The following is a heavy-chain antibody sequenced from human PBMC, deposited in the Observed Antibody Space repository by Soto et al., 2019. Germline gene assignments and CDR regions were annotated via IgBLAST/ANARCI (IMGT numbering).Heavy chain of an antibody. CDR3: AKDSGSGSYTPRYYYYYYMDV. CDR1: GFTFSSYG. CDR2: ISYDGSNK. V-gene: IGHV3-30*18. J-gene: IGHJ6*03. Sequence: GGSLRLSCAASGFTFSSYGMHWVRQAPGKGLEWVAVISYDGSNKYYADSVKGRFTISRDNSKNTLYLQMNSLRAEDTAVYYCAKDSGSGSYTPRYYYYYYMDVWGKGTTVTVSS. D-gene: IGHD3-10*01.